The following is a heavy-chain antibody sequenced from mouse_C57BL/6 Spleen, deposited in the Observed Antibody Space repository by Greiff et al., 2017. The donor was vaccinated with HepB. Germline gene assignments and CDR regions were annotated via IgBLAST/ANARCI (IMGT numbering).Heavy chain of an antibody. CDR1: GFTFSSYG. V-gene: IGHV5-6*01. D-gene: IGHD1-1*01. Sequence: EVQVVESGGDLVKPGGSLKLSCAASGFTFSSYGMSWVRQTPDKRLEWVATISSGGSYTYYPDSVKGRFTISRDNAKNTLYLQMSSLKSEDTAMYDGARGVEDWYFDVWGTGTTVTVSS. CDR2: ISSGGSYT. CDR3: ARGVEDWYFDV. J-gene: IGHJ1*03.